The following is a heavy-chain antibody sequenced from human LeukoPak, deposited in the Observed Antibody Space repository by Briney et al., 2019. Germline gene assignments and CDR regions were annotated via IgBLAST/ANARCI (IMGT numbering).Heavy chain of an antibody. CDR2: ISYDGSNK. J-gene: IGHJ4*02. Sequence: HPGRSLRLSCAASGFTFSSYGMHWVRQAPGKGLEWVAVISYDGSNKYYADSVKGRFTISRDNSKNTLYLQMNSLRAEDTAVYYCAKVGAGGWLVRSDYWGQGTLVTVSS. V-gene: IGHV3-30*18. D-gene: IGHD6-19*01. CDR3: AKVGAGGWLVRSDY. CDR1: GFTFSSYG.